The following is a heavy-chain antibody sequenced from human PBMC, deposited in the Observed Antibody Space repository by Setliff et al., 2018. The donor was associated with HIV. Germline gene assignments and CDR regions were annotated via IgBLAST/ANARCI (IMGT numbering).Heavy chain of an antibody. J-gene: IGHJ4*02. D-gene: IGHD3-16*01. Sequence: LRLSCAASGLIFSGYEMNWVRQAPGKGLEWISFIGGHGSIIHYADSVKGRFTISRDNAKNSVYLQMHSLRVEDTAVYYCAAVPWGHSSLIIDHWGQGTPVTV. CDR2: IGGHGSII. V-gene: IGHV3-48*03. CDR1: GLIFSGYE. CDR3: AAVPWGHSSLIIDH.